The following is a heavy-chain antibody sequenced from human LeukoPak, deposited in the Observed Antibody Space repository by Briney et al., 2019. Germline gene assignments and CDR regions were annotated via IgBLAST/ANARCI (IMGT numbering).Heavy chain of an antibody. CDR3: ASGKSGNDD. CDR1: GFTFSSYW. Sequence: GGSLGLSCAASGFTFSSYWMSWVRQAPGKGLEWVANMNKESSEKYYVDSVKGRFTISRDNAENSLYLQMNSQRAEDTAVYYYASGKSGNDDWGQGTLVTVSS. J-gene: IGHJ4*02. CDR2: MNKESSEK. V-gene: IGHV3-7*01. D-gene: IGHD3-3*01.